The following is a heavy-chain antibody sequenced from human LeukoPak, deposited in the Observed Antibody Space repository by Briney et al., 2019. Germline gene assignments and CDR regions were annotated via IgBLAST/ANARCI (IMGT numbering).Heavy chain of an antibody. CDR3: ARDPNSSWSLRFDY. CDR2: IYYSGST. Sequence: SETLSLTCTVSGGSISSSSYYWGWIRQPPGKGLEWIGSIYYSGSTYYNPSLKSRVTISVDTSKNQLSLELNSVTAADSAVYFCARDPNSSWSLRFDYWGPGILVTVSS. J-gene: IGHJ4*02. CDR1: GGSISSSSYY. V-gene: IGHV4-39*07. D-gene: IGHD6-13*01.